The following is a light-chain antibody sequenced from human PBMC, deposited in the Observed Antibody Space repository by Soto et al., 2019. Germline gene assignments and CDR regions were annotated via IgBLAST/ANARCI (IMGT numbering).Light chain of an antibody. CDR1: QSINNW. Sequence: DIQMTQSPSTLSASVGDRVTITCRASQSINNWLAWYQQKPGKAPNLLIYDASNLESGVPSRFSGNVSGREFTLTISSLQPEDSATYYCQQYNSRSRALGQGTKVEIK. J-gene: IGKJ1*01. CDR3: QQYNSRSRA. CDR2: DAS. V-gene: IGKV1-5*01.